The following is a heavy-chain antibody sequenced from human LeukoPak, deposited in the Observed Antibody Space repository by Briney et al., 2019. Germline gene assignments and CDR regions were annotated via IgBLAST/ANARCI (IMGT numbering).Heavy chain of an antibody. CDR3: AKGYCSGGGCSYYFDY. V-gene: IGHV1-2*02. Sequence: ASVKVSCKTSGYTFTGYYMHWVRQAPGQGLEWMGWINPNGGGTNYAQKFQGRVSMTRDTSIGTAYMELSRLRSDDTAVYYCAKGYCSGGGCSYYFDYWGQGTLVTVSS. CDR1: GYTFTGYY. CDR2: INPNGGGT. D-gene: IGHD2-15*01. J-gene: IGHJ4*02.